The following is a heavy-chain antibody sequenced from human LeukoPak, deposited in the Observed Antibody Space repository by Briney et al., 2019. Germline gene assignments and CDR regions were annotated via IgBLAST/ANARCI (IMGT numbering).Heavy chain of an antibody. V-gene: IGHV4-30-2*01. D-gene: IGHD2-2*01. CDR2: IYHSGST. J-gene: IGHJ5*02. CDR1: GGSISSGGYY. CDR3: ARTGVPAAISGWFDP. Sequence: PSQTLSLTCTVSGGSISSGGYYWSWIRQPPGKGLEWIGYIYHSGSTYYNPSLKSRVTISVDRSKNQFSLKLSSVTAADTAVYYCARTGVPAAISGWFDPWGQGTLVTVSS.